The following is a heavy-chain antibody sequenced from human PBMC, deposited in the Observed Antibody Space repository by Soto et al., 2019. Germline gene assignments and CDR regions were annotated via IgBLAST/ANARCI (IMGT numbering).Heavy chain of an antibody. CDR1: GGSISIYY. CDR3: ARVNNCFDP. V-gene: IGHV4-59*01. J-gene: IGHJ5*02. CDR2: IYYSGST. Sequence: SETLSLTCTVSGGSISIYYWSWIRHPPGKGLEWIGYIYYSGSTNYNPSLKSRVTISVDTSKNQFSLKLSSVTAADTAVYYCARVNNCFDPCRHGTLVTVSS.